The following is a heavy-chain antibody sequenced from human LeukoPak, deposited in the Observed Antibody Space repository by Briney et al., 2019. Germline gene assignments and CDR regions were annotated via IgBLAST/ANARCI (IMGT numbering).Heavy chain of an antibody. V-gene: IGHV4-34*01. D-gene: IGHD6-6*01. CDR3: ASIAARLTYYYYYMDV. J-gene: IGHJ6*03. Sequence: SETLSLTCAVYGGSFSGYYWSWIRQPPGKGLEWIGEINHSGSTNYNPSLKSRVTISVDTSKNQFSLKLSSVTAADTAVYYCASIAARLTYYYYYMDVWVKGTTVTVSS. CDR1: GGSFSGYY. CDR2: INHSGST.